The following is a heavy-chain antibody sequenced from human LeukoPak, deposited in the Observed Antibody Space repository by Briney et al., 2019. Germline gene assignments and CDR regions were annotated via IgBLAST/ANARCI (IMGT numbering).Heavy chain of an antibody. D-gene: IGHD1-26*01. Sequence: ASVTVSCKASGYTFTSYGISWVRQAPGQGLEWMGWISAKNGNTNYAQKVQGRVTMTTDTSTSTAYMELRILRSDDTAVYYCARDTEWEKNPDYFDYWGQGTLVTVSS. V-gene: IGHV1-18*01. CDR3: ARDTEWEKNPDYFDY. J-gene: IGHJ4*02. CDR1: GYTFTSYG. CDR2: ISAKNGNT.